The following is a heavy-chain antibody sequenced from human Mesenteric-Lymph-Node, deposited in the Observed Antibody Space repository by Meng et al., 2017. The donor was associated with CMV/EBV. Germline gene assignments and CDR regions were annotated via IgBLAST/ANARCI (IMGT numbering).Heavy chain of an antibody. CDR3: ASRAGATGWYRVDY. Sequence: GESLKISCAASGFTVSTNYMSWVRQAPGKGLEWVSDISGPGGSTFYADSVKGRFTISRDNSKNTLYLQMNSLRAEDTAVYYCASRAGATGWYRVDYWGQGTLVTVSS. J-gene: IGHJ4*02. V-gene: IGHV3-23*01. CDR2: ISGPGGST. CDR1: GFTVSTNY. D-gene: IGHD6-19*01.